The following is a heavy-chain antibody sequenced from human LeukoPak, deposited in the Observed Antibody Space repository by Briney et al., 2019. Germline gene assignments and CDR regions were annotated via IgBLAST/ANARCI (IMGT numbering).Heavy chain of an antibody. V-gene: IGHV5-51*01. Sequence: PGESLKISCKGLGYDFSTYWNAWVRQRPGKGLEWMGIIYPGGSETRYDPSFQGHVTISADKSISTAYLQWSSLKASDTAMYYCARPPSRPPFIWGQGTMVTVSS. CDR3: ARPPSRPPFI. CDR2: IYPGGSET. J-gene: IGHJ3*02. CDR1: GYDFSTYW.